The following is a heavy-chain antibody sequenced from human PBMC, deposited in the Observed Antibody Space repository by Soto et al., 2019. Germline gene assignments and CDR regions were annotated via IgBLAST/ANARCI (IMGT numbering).Heavy chain of an antibody. CDR3: ARVGPHYYGSGGDYYYYGMDV. D-gene: IGHD3-10*01. V-gene: IGHV1-2*02. CDR2: INPNSGGT. CDR1: GYTFTGYY. Sequence: ASVKVSCKASGYTFTGYYMHRVRQAPGQGLEWMGWINPNSGGTNYAQKFQGRVTMTRDTSISTAYMELSRLRSDDTAVYYCARVGPHYYGSGGDYYYYGMDVWGQGTTVTVSS. J-gene: IGHJ6*02.